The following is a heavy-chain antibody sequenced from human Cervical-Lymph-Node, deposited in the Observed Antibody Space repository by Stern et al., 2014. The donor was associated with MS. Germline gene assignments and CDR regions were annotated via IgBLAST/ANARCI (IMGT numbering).Heavy chain of an antibody. CDR2: SYYNGIT. CDR3: ARVDSTHFYYFDS. CDR1: GGSVNSENYF. J-gene: IGHJ4*02. Sequence: QLQLQESGPGLVRPSETLSLTCSVSGGSVNSENYFRAWIRQPPGKGLDWIGYSYYNGITNYNPSLRSRVTISVDTSKNQFSLRLTSATAADTAVYYCARVDSTHFYYFDSWGQGTLVTVSS. V-gene: IGHV4-61*01. D-gene: IGHD2/OR15-2a*01.